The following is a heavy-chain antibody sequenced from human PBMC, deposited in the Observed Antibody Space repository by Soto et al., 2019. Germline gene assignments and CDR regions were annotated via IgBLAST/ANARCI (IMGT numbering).Heavy chain of an antibody. CDR3: ARWALTKELSLIVDY. J-gene: IGHJ4*02. CDR1: GGSFSGYY. Sequence: SETLSLTCAVYGGSFSGYYWSWIRQPPGKGLEWIGEINHSGSTNYNPSLKSRVTISVDTSKNQFSLKLSSVTAADTAVYYCARWALTKELSLIVDYWGQGTLVTVSS. V-gene: IGHV4-34*01. CDR2: INHSGST. D-gene: IGHD3-16*02.